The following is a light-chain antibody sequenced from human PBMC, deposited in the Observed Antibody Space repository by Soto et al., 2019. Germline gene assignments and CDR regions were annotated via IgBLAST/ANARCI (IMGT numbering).Light chain of an antibody. CDR3: QKYNSAPLT. CDR1: QGIDYN. Sequence: DIQMTQSPSSLSASVGDRVTITCRASQGIDYNLAWYQQKAGKAPKLLIYASSTLQSGVPSRFSGSGSGTEFTLIISSLKPEDVATYFCQKYNSAPLTFGGGTEVEIK. J-gene: IGKJ4*01. CDR2: ASS. V-gene: IGKV1-27*01.